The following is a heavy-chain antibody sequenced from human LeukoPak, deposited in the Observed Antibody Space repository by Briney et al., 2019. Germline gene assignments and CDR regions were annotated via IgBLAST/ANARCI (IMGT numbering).Heavy chain of an antibody. Sequence: SETLSLTCTVSGGSISSYYWSWIRQPPGKGLEWIGYIYYSGSTNYNPSLKSRVTISVDTSKNQFSLKLSSVTAADTAVYYCARDGGYSYGLYNYYYYGMDVWGQGTTVTDSS. CDR3: ARDGGYSYGLYNYYYYGMDV. J-gene: IGHJ6*02. CDR2: IYYSGST. D-gene: IGHD5-18*01. CDR1: GGSISSYY. V-gene: IGHV4-59*01.